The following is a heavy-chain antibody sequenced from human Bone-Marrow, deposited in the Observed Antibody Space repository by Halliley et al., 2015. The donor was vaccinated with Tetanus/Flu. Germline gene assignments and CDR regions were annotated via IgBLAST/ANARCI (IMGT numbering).Heavy chain of an antibody. Sequence: LRLSCSVSGRTISTYFWTWIRQPPGKGLEWLGDINYTGNTNYNPSLNSRVSISVDTSKNQFSLELSSVTATDTAVYFCARQMDGDYFDFWGPGTLVTVSS. CDR2: INYTGNT. D-gene: IGHD4-17*01. V-gene: IGHV4-59*08. CDR1: GRTISTYF. CDR3: ARQMDGDYFDF. J-gene: IGHJ4*02.